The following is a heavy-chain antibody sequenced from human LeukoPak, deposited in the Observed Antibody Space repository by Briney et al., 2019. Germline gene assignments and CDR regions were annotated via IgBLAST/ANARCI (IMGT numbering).Heavy chain of an antibody. CDR2: ISNSGSTK. V-gene: IGHV3-11*04. CDR1: AFTFSDYY. CDR3: ASEGVVVRY. D-gene: IGHD2-15*01. Sequence: GGSLRLSCAASAFTFSDYYMSWVRQAPGKGLGWVSYISNSGSTKYYADSVKGRFTISRDNAKNSLYLQMNSLRAEDTAVYYCASEGVVVRYWGQGTLVTVSS. J-gene: IGHJ4*02.